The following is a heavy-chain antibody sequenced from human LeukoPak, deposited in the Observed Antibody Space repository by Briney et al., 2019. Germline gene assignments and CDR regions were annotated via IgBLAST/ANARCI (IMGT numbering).Heavy chain of an antibody. J-gene: IGHJ6*02. CDR3: ARWYFAYYGMDV. CDR1: RFTFSSYG. Sequence: GGSLRLSCAASRFTFSSYGMHWVRQAPGKGLEWVAVIWYDGSNKYYADSVKGRFTISRDNSKNTLYLQMNSLRAEDTAVYYCARWYFAYYGMDVWGQGTTVTVSS. CDR2: IWYDGSNK. D-gene: IGHD1-14*01. V-gene: IGHV3-33*01.